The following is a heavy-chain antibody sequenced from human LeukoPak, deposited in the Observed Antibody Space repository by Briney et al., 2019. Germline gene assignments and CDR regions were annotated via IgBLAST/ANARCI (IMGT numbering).Heavy chain of an antibody. Sequence: PGGSLRLSCAASGFTFSSYAMSWVRQAPGKGLEWVSAISGSGGSTYYADSVKGRFAISRYNSKNTLYLQMNSLRAEDTAVYYCAKGPSPSRDTDAFDIWGQGTMVTVSS. V-gene: IGHV3-23*01. D-gene: IGHD2-21*02. CDR3: AKGPSPSRDTDAFDI. CDR2: ISGSGGST. CDR1: GFTFSSYA. J-gene: IGHJ3*02.